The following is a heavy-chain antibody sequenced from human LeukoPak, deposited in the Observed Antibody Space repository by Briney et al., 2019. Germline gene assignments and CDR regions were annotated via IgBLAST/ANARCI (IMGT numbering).Heavy chain of an antibody. J-gene: IGHJ4*02. CDR1: GFTFSSYA. CDR2: ISASGLTT. Sequence: PGGSLRLSCAASGFTFSSYAMSWVRQAPGKGLEWVSAISASGLTTYYADSVKGRFSISRDNSKNTLYLQMSSLRAEDTAVYYCAKRGYSSGWQFDYWGQGTLVTVSS. CDR3: AKRGYSSGWQFDY. V-gene: IGHV3-23*01. D-gene: IGHD6-19*01.